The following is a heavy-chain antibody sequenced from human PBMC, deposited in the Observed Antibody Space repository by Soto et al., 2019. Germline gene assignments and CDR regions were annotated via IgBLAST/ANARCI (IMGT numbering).Heavy chain of an antibody. CDR3: ARVPISYDSSGYYQYGTFDI. CDR1: GYSITSGYS. J-gene: IGHJ3*02. V-gene: IGHV4-30-2*01. Sequence: TLSLTCNVSGYSITSGYSWSWIRQPPGKGLEWIVYIYHSGSAYYNPSLKSRVTISLDRSNNHFSLKLISVTAADTAVYYCARVPISYDSSGYYQYGTFDIWGQGTMVTV. D-gene: IGHD3-22*01. CDR2: IYHSGSA.